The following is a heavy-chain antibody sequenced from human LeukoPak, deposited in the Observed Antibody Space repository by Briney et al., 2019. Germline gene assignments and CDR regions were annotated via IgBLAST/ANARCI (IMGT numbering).Heavy chain of an antibody. J-gene: IGHJ5*02. CDR1: GYTLTSYD. V-gene: IGHV1-8*03. CDR3: ARSNYDFWSGYYAWFDP. D-gene: IGHD3-3*01. CDR2: MNPNSGNT. Sequence: ASVKVSCKASGYTLTSYDINWVRQATGQGLEWMGWMNPNSGNTGYAQKFQGRVTITRNTSISTAYMELSSLRSEDTAVYYCARSNYDFWSGYYAWFDPWGQGTLVTVSS.